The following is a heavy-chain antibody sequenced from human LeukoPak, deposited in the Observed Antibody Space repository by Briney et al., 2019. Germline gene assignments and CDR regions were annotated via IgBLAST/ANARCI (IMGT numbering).Heavy chain of an antibody. CDR3: AREPTGYCRGGSCYLSNY. Sequence: SQTLSLTCTVSGGSISSGDYYWSWIRQPPGKGLEWIGYIYYSGSTYYNPSLKSRVTISVDTSKNQFSLKLSSVTAADTAVYYCAREPTGYCRGGSCYLSNYWGQGTLVTVSS. J-gene: IGHJ4*02. CDR2: IYYSGST. V-gene: IGHV4-30-4*01. D-gene: IGHD2-15*01. CDR1: GGSISSGDYY.